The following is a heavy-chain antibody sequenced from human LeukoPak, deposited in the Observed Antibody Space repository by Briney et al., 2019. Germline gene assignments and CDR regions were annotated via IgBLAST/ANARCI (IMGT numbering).Heavy chain of an antibody. V-gene: IGHV4-39*01. Sequence: SETLSLTCTVSGGSISSSSYYWGWIRQPPGKGLEWIGSIYYSGSTYYNPSLKSRVTISVDTSKNQFSLKLSSVTAADTAVYYCARHKAAPLSSSWYPTFDYWGQGTLVTVSS. CDR2: IYYSGST. CDR3: ARHKAAPLSSSWYPTFDY. CDR1: GGSISSSSYY. D-gene: IGHD6-13*01. J-gene: IGHJ4*02.